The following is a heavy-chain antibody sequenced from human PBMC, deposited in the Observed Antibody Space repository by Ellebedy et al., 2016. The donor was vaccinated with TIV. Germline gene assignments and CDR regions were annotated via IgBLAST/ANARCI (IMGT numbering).Heavy chain of an antibody. Sequence: ASVKVSCKASGYTLTNYHVHWVRQAPGQGLEWMGIINPSGDRTSYAQIFQGRVTLTRDTSTNTVYMELSSLRSEDTAVYYCARQYDSSGYNFDYWGQGTLVTVSS. V-gene: IGHV1-46*01. D-gene: IGHD3-22*01. CDR2: INPSGDRT. CDR3: ARQYDSSGYNFDY. J-gene: IGHJ4*02. CDR1: GYTLTNYH.